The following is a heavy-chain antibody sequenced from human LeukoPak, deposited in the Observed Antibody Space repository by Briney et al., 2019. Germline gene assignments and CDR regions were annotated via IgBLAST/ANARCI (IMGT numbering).Heavy chain of an antibody. J-gene: IGHJ4*02. Sequence: GASVKVSCKASGYTFTSYGISWVRQAPGQGLEWMGWISAYNGNTNYAQKLQGRVTMTTDTSTSTAYMELRSLRSDDTAVYYCARGMTDTYYYDSSGYPDLFDHWGQGTLVTVSS. CDR1: GYTFTSYG. CDR3: ARGMTDTYYYDSSGYPDLFDH. V-gene: IGHV1-18*01. CDR2: ISAYNGNT. D-gene: IGHD3-22*01.